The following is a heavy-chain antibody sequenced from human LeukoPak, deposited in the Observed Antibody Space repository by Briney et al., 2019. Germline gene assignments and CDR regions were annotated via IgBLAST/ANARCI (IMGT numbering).Heavy chain of an antibody. Sequence: PSETLSLTCTVSGGSISSSSYYWGWIRQPPGKGLEWIGSIYYSGSTNYNPSLKSRVTISVDTSKNQFSLKLSSVTAADTAVYYCARRSWGGDYADYWGQGTLVTVSS. V-gene: IGHV4-39*07. J-gene: IGHJ4*02. D-gene: IGHD4-17*01. CDR3: ARRSWGGDYADY. CDR2: IYYSGST. CDR1: GGSISSSSYY.